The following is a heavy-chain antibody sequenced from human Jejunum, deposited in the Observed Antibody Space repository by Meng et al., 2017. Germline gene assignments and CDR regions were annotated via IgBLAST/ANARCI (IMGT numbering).Heavy chain of an antibody. J-gene: IGHJ4*02. D-gene: IGHD3-10*01. CDR2: IYYDGGSI. V-gene: IGHV3-74*01. CDR3: ASGVGVISPTY. Sequence: GGSLRLSCAASGLTFSSYWMHWVRQAPGKGLVWVSRIYYDGGSISYADSVRGRFTTSRDNGKNIVYLQMNSLTAEDTAVYYCASGVGVISPTYWGQGTLVTVSS. CDR1: GLTFSSYW.